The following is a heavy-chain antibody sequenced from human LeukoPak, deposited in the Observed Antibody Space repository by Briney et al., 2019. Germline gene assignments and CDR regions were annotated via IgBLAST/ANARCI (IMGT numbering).Heavy chain of an antibody. J-gene: IGHJ5*02. D-gene: IGHD2-2*01. Sequence: SETLSLTCTVSGGSISSSSYYWGWIRQPPGKGLEWIGSIYYSGSTYHNPSLKSRVTISVDTSKNQFSLKLSSVTAADTAVYYCARSVVPAAMAYNWFDPWGQGTLVTVSS. CDR3: ARSVVPAAMAYNWFDP. CDR2: IYYSGST. V-gene: IGHV4-39*07. CDR1: GGSISSSSYY.